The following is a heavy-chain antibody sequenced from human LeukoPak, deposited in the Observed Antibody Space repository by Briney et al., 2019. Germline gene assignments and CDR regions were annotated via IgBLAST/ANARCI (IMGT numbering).Heavy chain of an antibody. D-gene: IGHD4-4*01. CDR2: IYYSGST. CDR1: GGSISSSSYY. Sequence: PSETLSLTCTVSGGSISSSSYYWGWIRQPPGKGLEWIGSIYYSGSTYYNPSLKSRVTISVDTSKNQFSLKLSSVTAADTAVYYCARHGPLEGSDYSNYCSGGGEVVRDYYYYGMDVWGQGTTVTVSS. V-gene: IGHV4-39*01. CDR3: ARHGPLEGSDYSNYCSGGGEVVRDYYYYGMDV. J-gene: IGHJ6*02.